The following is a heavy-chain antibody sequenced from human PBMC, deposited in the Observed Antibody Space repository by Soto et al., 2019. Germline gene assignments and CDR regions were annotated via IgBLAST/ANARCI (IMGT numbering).Heavy chain of an antibody. CDR2: IKEDGSQK. Sequence: EGSLRLSCAASGFTFTSYWMTWVRQAPGKGLEWVANIKEDGSQKNYEDSVKGRFTISRDNAKNSLYLQMSRMRAEDTAVYYCARDPPGSSLDYWGRGTQVTVSS. CDR1: GFTFTSYW. D-gene: IGHD6-6*01. CDR3: ARDPPGSSLDY. V-gene: IGHV3-7*03. J-gene: IGHJ4*02.